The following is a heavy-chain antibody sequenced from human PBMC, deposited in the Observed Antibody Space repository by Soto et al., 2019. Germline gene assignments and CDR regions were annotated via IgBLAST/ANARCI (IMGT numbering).Heavy chain of an antibody. Sequence: PSETLSLTCAVSGGSISSYYWSWIRQPPGKGLEWIGYIYYNGATNYNPSLKSRVTISVDTSKNQFSLKLSSVTAADTAVYYCARRCGGTLDYWGQGTLVTVSS. J-gene: IGHJ4*02. CDR3: ARRCGGTLDY. CDR1: GGSISSYY. V-gene: IGHV4-59*12. D-gene: IGHD2-15*01. CDR2: IYYNGAT.